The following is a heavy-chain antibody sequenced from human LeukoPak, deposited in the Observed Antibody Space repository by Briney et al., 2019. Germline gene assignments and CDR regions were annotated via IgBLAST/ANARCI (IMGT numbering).Heavy chain of an antibody. J-gene: IGHJ4*02. Sequence: GESLKISCKGSGYSFTSYWIGWVRQMPGKGLEWMGIIYPGDSDTRYSPSSQGQVTISADKSISTAYLQWSSLKASDTAMYYCARAPTALYYTVDYWGQGTLVTVSS. CDR2: IYPGDSDT. CDR3: ARAPTALYYTVDY. V-gene: IGHV5-51*01. CDR1: GYSFTSYW. D-gene: IGHD1-26*01.